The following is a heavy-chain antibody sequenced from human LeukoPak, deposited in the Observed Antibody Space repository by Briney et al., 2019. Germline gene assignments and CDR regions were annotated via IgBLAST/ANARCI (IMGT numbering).Heavy chain of an antibody. V-gene: IGHV1-2*02. D-gene: IGHD3-22*01. CDR3: ARPGILYDSTSYDYYYYYYMDV. Sequence: ASVKVSCKASGGTFSSYAISWVRQAPGQGLEWMGWINPNSGGTKYAQKFQGRVTMTRDTPISTADMELSRLTFDDTAVYFCARPGILYDSTSYDYYYYYYMDVWGQGTTVTVSS. CDR2: INPNSGGT. CDR1: GGTFSSYA. J-gene: IGHJ6*03.